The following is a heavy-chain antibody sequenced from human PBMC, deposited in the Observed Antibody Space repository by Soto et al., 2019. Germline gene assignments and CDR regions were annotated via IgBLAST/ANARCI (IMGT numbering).Heavy chain of an antibody. V-gene: IGHV1-46*03. CDR2: INPSGGST. CDR3: AGNLEQQLPNHYYYYGMDV. Sequence: ASVKVSCKAPGYTLTSYYMHWVRQAPGQGLEWMGIINPSGGSTNYAQKFQGRVTMTRDTSTSTVYMELSSLRSEDTAVYYCAGNLEQQLPNHYYYYGMDVWGQRTTVTVSS. CDR1: GYTLTSYY. D-gene: IGHD6-13*01. J-gene: IGHJ6*02.